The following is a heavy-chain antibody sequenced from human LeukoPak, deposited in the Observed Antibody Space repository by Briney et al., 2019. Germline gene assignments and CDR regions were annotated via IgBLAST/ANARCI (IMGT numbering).Heavy chain of an antibody. J-gene: IGHJ6*04. D-gene: IGHD4-11*01. V-gene: IGHV1-58*01. CDR3: AAGGPADYRSIYDYGMDF. CDR1: GFTFTTSA. Sequence: TSVKVSCKASGFTFTTSAVQCVRQARGQRLEWIGWIVVGSGNTNYAQKFQERVIITRDMSTSTAYMELSSVRSEDTAVYYCAAGGPADYRSIYDYGMDFWGRGTTVTVSS. CDR2: IVVGSGNT.